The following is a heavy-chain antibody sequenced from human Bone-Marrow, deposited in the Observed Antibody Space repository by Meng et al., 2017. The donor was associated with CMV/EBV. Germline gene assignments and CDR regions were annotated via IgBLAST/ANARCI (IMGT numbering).Heavy chain of an antibody. V-gene: IGHV3-33*06. Sequence: GGSLRLSCAASGFTFSSYGMHWVRQAPGKGLEWVAVIWYDGSNKYYADSVKGRFTISRGNSKNTLYLQMNSLRAEDTAVYYCAKCLSRGRGSFDYWGQGTLVTVSS. J-gene: IGHJ4*02. D-gene: IGHD3-22*01. CDR1: GFTFSSYG. CDR2: IWYDGSNK. CDR3: AKCLSRGRGSFDY.